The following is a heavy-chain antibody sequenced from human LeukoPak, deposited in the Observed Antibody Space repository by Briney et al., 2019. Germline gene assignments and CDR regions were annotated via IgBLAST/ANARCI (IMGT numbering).Heavy chain of an antibody. CDR2: IWYDGSNK. D-gene: IGHD6-13*01. J-gene: IGHJ4*02. CDR1: GFTFSSYG. Sequence: GRSLRLSCAASGFTFSSYGMHWVRQAPGKGLEWVAVIWYDGSNKYYADSVKGRFTISRDNSKNTLYLQMNSLGAEDTAVYYCARVQQLVPFDYWGQGTLVTVSS. V-gene: IGHV3-33*01. CDR3: ARVQQLVPFDY.